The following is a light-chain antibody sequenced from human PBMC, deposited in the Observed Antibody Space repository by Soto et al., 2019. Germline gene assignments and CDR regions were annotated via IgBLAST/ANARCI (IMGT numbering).Light chain of an antibody. V-gene: IGKV3-11*01. J-gene: IGKJ5*01. CDR1: QSFRGL. Sequence: EVVLTQSPVTLSLSPGERATLSCRASQSFRGLLAWYQQKPGQAPRLLIYDASSRATGIPDRFSGSGSGTDFTLTISRLEPEDFAVYYCQQHETLITFGQGTRLEIK. CDR2: DAS. CDR3: QQHETLIT.